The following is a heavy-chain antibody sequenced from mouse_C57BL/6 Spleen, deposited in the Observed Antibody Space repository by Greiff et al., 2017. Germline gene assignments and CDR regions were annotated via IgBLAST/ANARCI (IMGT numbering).Heavy chain of an antibody. CDR2: IRNKANNHAT. D-gene: IGHD1-1*01. Sequence: EVKVEESGGGLVQPGGSMKLSCAASGFTFSDAWMDWVRQSPEKGLEWVAEIRNKANNHATYYAESVKGRFTISRDDSKSSVYLQMNSLRAEDTGIYYCTRYYGSSYGGYFDVWGTGTTVTVSS. V-gene: IGHV6-6*01. CDR1: GFTFSDAW. J-gene: IGHJ1*03. CDR3: TRYYGSSYGGYFDV.